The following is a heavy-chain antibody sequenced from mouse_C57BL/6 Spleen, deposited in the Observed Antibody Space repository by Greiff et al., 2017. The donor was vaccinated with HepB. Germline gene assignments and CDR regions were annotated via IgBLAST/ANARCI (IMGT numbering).Heavy chain of an antibody. Sequence: EVKVVESEGGLVQPGSSMKLSCTASGFTFSDYYMAWVRQVPEKGLEWVANINYDGSSTYYLDSLKSRFIISRDNAKNILYLQMSSLKSEDTATYYCARDVGYDYDVDYAMDYWGQGTSVTVSS. CDR1: GFTFSDYY. J-gene: IGHJ4*01. D-gene: IGHD2-4*01. V-gene: IGHV5-16*01. CDR2: INYDGSST. CDR3: ARDVGYDYDVDYAMDY.